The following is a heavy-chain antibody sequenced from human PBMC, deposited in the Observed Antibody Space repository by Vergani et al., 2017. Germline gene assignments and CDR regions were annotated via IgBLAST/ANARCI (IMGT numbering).Heavy chain of an antibody. V-gene: IGHV3-23*01. D-gene: IGHD3-10*01. J-gene: IGHJ4*02. CDR1: GFTFSSYA. CDR3: AKGGRGGKLVPDSD. CDR2: ISGSGGST. Sequence: EVQLLESGGGLVQPGGSLRLSCAASGFTFSSYAMSWVRQAPGKGLEWVSAISGSGGSTYYADSVKGRFTISRDNSKNTLYLQMNSLRAEDTAEYYCAKGGRGGKLVPDSDWGQGTLVTVSS.